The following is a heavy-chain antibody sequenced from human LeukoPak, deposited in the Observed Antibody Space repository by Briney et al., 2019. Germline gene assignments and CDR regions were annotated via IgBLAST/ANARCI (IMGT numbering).Heavy chain of an antibody. V-gene: IGHV1-69*13. CDR3: ARDWNPPSDSHAFDI. D-gene: IGHD1-1*01. CDR1: GGTFSSYA. Sequence: SVKVSCKASGGTFSSYAISWVRQAPGQGLEWMGGIIPIFGTANYAQKFQGRVTITADESTSTAYMELSSLRSEDTAVYYCARDWNPPSDSHAFDIWGQGTVVTVSS. J-gene: IGHJ3*02. CDR2: IIPIFGTA.